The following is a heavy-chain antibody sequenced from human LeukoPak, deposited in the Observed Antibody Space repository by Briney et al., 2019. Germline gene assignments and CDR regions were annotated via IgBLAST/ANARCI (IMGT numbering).Heavy chain of an antibody. V-gene: IGHV3-23*01. CDR3: AKTGYGDYNYYFDY. Sequence: GGSLRLSCAASGSTFSSYAMSWVRQAPGKGLEWVSAISGSGGSTYYADSVKGRFTISRDNSKNTLYLQMNSLRAEDTAVYYCAKTGYGDYNYYFDYWGQGTLVTVSS. J-gene: IGHJ4*02. CDR2: ISGSGGST. CDR1: GSTFSSYA. D-gene: IGHD4-17*01.